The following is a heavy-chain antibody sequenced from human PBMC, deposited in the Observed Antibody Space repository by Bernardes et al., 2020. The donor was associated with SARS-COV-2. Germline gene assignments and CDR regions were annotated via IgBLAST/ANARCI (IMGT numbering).Heavy chain of an antibody. CDR3: ARDGGYYGTSGYYPPRWFDP. Sequence: GGSLRLSCAASGFSFSNYWMHWVRQAPGKGLVWVSRINSDGSTTTYADSVKGRFTISRDNAKNTLYLQMNSLRAEDTAVYYCARDGGYYGTSGYYPPRWFDPWGQGTLVTVSS. D-gene: IGHD3-22*01. V-gene: IGHV3-74*01. CDR1: GFSFSNYW. J-gene: IGHJ5*02. CDR2: INSDGSTT.